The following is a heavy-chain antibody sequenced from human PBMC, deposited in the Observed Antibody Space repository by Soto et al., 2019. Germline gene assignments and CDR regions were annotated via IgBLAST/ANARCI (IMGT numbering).Heavy chain of an antibody. CDR3: ASPVECSTTSCIR. D-gene: IGHD2-2*01. V-gene: IGHV3-72*01. Sequence: GGSLRLSCAASGFSFSDLYMDWARQAPGKGLEWVGRIRNKANSYTTEYADSVKGRFTISRDNAKNSLHLQMNSLRAEDTAVYYCASPVECSTTSCIRWGQGTLVTVSS. CDR2: IRNKANSYTT. J-gene: IGHJ4*02. CDR1: GFSFSDLY.